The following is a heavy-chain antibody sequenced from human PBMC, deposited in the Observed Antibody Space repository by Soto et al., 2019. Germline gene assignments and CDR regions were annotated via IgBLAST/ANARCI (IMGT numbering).Heavy chain of an antibody. CDR2: ISYDGSNK. CDR3: ARDETWFGELLGVAEGYYYYYVMDV. J-gene: IGHJ6*02. CDR1: GFTFSSYG. Sequence: VQLLESGGGLVQPGGSLRLSCAASGFTFSSYGMHWVRQAPGKGLEWVAVISYDGSNKYYADSVKGRFTISRDNSKNTLYLQMNSLRAEDTAVYYCARDETWFGELLGVAEGYYYYYVMDVWGQGTTVTVSS. V-gene: IGHV3-30*03. D-gene: IGHD3-10*01.